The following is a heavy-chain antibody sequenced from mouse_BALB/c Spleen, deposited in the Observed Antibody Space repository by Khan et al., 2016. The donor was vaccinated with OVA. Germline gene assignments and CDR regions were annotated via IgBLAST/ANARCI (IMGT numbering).Heavy chain of an antibody. D-gene: IGHD1-1*01. CDR3: ARSYGSWAMDY. CDR1: GDSITSGF. Sequence: EVQLQESGPSLVKPSQTLSLSCSATGDSITSGFWNWIRKFPGNKFEYLGYITYSGNIFYNPSLKSRISITRATSKSQYYLQLNSVTTEDTATYYCARSYGSWAMDYWGQGTSVTVSS. J-gene: IGHJ4*01. CDR2: ITYSGNI. V-gene: IGHV3-8*02.